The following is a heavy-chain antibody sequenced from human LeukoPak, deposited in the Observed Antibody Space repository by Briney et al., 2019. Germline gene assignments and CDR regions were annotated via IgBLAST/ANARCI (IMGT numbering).Heavy chain of an antibody. Sequence: GGSLRLSCAASGFTFSSYGMRWVRQAPGKGLEWVAVISYDGSNKYYADSVKGRFTISRDNSKNTLYLQMNSLRAEDTAVYYCAKLSIAVAGDDAFDIWGQGTMVTVSS. J-gene: IGHJ3*02. D-gene: IGHD6-19*01. V-gene: IGHV3-30*18. CDR3: AKLSIAVAGDDAFDI. CDR1: GFTFSSYG. CDR2: ISYDGSNK.